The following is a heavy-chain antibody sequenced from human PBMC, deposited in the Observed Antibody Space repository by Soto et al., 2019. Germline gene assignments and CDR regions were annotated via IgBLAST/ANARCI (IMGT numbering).Heavy chain of an antibody. D-gene: IGHD3-3*01. Sequence: GSSVKVSCKASGYTFTGYYMHWVRQAPGQGLEWMGWINPNSGGTNYAQKFQGRVTMTRDTSISTAYMELSRLRSDDTAVYYCARDLSTIFGVVTYGMDVWGQGTTVTVSS. CDR2: INPNSGGT. V-gene: IGHV1-2*02. CDR1: GYTFTGYY. J-gene: IGHJ6*02. CDR3: ARDLSTIFGVVTYGMDV.